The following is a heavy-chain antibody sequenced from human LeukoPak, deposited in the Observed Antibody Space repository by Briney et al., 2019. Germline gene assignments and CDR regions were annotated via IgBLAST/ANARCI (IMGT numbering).Heavy chain of an antibody. D-gene: IGHD3-22*01. J-gene: IGHJ4*02. Sequence: GGCLRLACAAAGFTFSDHSTSWVRQSPGKGLGWVAYISSGGSPMYYVDSVKGRSTISRDNAKNSMFLEVHSMRTEDTAIYYCVRDSHSYDTTDPTYRLDSWGQGTLVTVSS. CDR2: ISSGGSPM. CDR1: GFTFSDHS. V-gene: IGHV3-11*04. CDR3: VRDSHSYDTTDPTYRLDS.